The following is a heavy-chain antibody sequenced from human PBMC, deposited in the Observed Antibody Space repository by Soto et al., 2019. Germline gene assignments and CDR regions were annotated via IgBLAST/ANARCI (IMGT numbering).Heavy chain of an antibody. CDR1: GFTFSSHW. V-gene: IGHV3-74*01. J-gene: IGHJ4*02. CDR2: INSDGSGT. CDR3: VGPYFFDY. Sequence: LRLSCAASGFTFSSHWMHWVRQAPGKGLVWVSRINSDGSGTSYADSVKGRFTISRDNAKNTLYLQMNSLRAEDTALYYCVGPYFFDYWGQGTLVTVSS. D-gene: IGHD3-10*01.